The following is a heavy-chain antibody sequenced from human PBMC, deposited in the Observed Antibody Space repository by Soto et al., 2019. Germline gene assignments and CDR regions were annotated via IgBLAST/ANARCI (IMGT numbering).Heavy chain of an antibody. D-gene: IGHD2-21*02. Sequence: QVQLMQSGAEVKKPGASVKVSCKASGDTFTDYYIHWVRQAPGQGLEWMGTVNPSGGHTTYAQHFLGRVTMTRHTSTSTLYNCARRGNVVVVTAALDYWGQGTLVTVSS. CDR2: VNPSGGHT. CDR1: GDTFTDYY. J-gene: IGHJ4*02. V-gene: IGHV1-46*01. CDR3: Y.